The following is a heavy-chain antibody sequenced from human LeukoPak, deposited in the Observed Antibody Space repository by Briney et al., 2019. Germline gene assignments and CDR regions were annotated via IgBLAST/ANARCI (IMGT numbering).Heavy chain of an antibody. Sequence: SKTLSLTCTVSGGSISSYYWSWIRQPAGKGLEWIGRIYTSGSTNYNPSLKSRVTMSVDTSKNQFSLKLSSVTAADTAVYYCARGYCSGGSCKRGHYYYYYYMDVWGKGTTVTVSS. D-gene: IGHD2-15*01. CDR2: IYTSGST. CDR3: ARGYCSGGSCKRGHYYYYYYMDV. V-gene: IGHV4-4*07. J-gene: IGHJ6*03. CDR1: GGSISSYY.